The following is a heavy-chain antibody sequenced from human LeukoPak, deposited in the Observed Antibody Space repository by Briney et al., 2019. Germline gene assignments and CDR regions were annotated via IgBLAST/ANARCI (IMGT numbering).Heavy chain of an antibody. Sequence: GGSLRLSCAASGLTFSSYWMFWVRQAPGKGLVWVSRVNSDGTSTNYADSVKGRFTVSRDNAKNTLYLQMNSLRVEDTAVYYCARDLFGAYCGGTCPTPDYWGQGTLVSVSS. CDR2: VNSDGTST. CDR3: ARDLFGAYCGGTCPTPDY. D-gene: IGHD2-21*01. J-gene: IGHJ4*02. CDR1: GLTFSSYW. V-gene: IGHV3-74*01.